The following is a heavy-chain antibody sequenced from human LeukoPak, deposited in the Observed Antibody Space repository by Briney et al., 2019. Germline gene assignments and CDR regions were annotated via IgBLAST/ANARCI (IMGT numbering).Heavy chain of an antibody. V-gene: IGHV4-31*03. CDR2: IYYSGST. J-gene: IGHJ4*02. D-gene: IGHD3-22*01. Sequence: SQTLSLTCTVSGGSISSGGYYWSWIRQHPGKGLEWIGYIYYSGSTYYNPSLKSRVTISVDTSKNQFSLKLSSVTAADTAVYYCARSPDSSGYWGYFDYWGQGTLVTVSS. CDR3: ARSPDSSGYWGYFDY. CDR1: GGSISSGGYY.